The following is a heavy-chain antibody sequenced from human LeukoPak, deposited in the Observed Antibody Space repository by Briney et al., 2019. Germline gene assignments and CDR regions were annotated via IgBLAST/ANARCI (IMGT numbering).Heavy chain of an antibody. Sequence: GGSLRLSCAASGFTFSSYAMSWVRQAPGKGPEWVSAISGSGGSTYYADSVKGRFTISRDNSKNTLYLQMNSLRAEDTAVYYCAKTLWELLRFSFDYWGQGTLVTVSS. CDR2: ISGSGGST. V-gene: IGHV3-23*01. D-gene: IGHD1-26*01. CDR1: GFTFSSYA. CDR3: AKTLWELLRFSFDY. J-gene: IGHJ4*02.